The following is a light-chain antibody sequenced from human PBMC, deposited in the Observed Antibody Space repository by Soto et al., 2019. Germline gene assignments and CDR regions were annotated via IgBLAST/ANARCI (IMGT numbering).Light chain of an antibody. CDR3: QQGYSSAIT. CDR1: QSIGKH. J-gene: IGKJ5*01. V-gene: IGKV1-39*01. Sequence: DIQMTQSPSSLSASVGDTFTVTCRASQSIGKHLNWYQQKPGKAPKFLIYSVSSLQSGVPSRFSGSGSGTDFTPTINSLQPEDFATYYCQQGYSSAITFGQGTRLEI. CDR2: SVS.